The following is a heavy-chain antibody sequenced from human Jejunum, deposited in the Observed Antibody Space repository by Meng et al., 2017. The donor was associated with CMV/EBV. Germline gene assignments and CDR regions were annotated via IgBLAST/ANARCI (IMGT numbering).Heavy chain of an antibody. D-gene: IGHD2-2*01. CDR2: TYYGGRT. CDR3: ARTEDCHTTRCYTGFDP. Sequence: SISSGDYYWSWIRQPPGKGLEWIGFTYYGGRTYYNPSLKSRVTISIDTSKNQFSLGLSSVTAADTAVYYCARTEDCHTTRCYTGFDPWGQGTLVTVSS. CDR1: SISSGDYY. J-gene: IGHJ5*02. V-gene: IGHV4-30-4*08.